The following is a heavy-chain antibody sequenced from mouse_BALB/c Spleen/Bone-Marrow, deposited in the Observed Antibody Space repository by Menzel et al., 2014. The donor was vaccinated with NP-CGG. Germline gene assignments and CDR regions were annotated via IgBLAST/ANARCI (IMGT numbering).Heavy chain of an antibody. V-gene: IGHV2-2*02. CDR3: AKRRYRYDAMDY. CDR2: IWSGGST. J-gene: IGHJ4*01. CDR1: GFSLTSYG. Sequence: VQRVESGPGLVQPSQSLSITCTVSGFSLTSYGVHWVRQSPGKGLEWLGVIWSGGSTDYNAAFISRLSISKDNSKSQVFFKMNSLQANDTAEYYCAKRRYRYDAMDYWGQGSSVTVSS. D-gene: IGHD2-14*01.